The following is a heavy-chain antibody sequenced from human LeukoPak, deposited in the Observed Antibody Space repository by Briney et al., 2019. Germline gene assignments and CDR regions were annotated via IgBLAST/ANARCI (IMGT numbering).Heavy chain of an antibody. D-gene: IGHD6-13*01. CDR2: IYYSGST. J-gene: IGHJ1*01. V-gene: IGHV4-59*01. CDR3: ARVRGSSWSYPEYFQH. CDR1: GGSISSYY. Sequence: KPSETLSFTCTVSGGSISSYYWSWIRQPPGKGLEWIGYIYYSGSTNYNPSLKSRVTISVDTSKNQFSLKLSSVTAADTAVYYCARVRGSSWSYPEYFQHWGQGTLVTVSS.